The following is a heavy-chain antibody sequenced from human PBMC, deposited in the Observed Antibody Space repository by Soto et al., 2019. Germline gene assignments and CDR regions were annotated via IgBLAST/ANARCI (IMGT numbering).Heavy chain of an antibody. CDR2: ISYDGSNK. Sequence: QVQLVESGGGVVQPGRSLRLSCVASGFTFSSYVIHWVRQAPGKGLEWVAVISYDGSNKFYADSVKGRFTISRDNSKNTLYLHMNSLNTEDTAVYYCAKDVTVDIVNTPGYWGQGTLVTVSS. CDR3: AKDVTVDIVNTPGY. V-gene: IGHV3-30*18. J-gene: IGHJ4*02. D-gene: IGHD5-12*01. CDR1: GFTFSSYV.